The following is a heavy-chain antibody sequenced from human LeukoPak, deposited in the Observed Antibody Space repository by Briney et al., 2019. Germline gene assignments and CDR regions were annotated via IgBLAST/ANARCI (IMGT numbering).Heavy chain of an antibody. Sequence: PGRSLRLSCAASGFTFSSYAMHWVRQAPGKGLEWVAVISYDGSNKYYADSVKGRFTISRDNSKNTLYLQMNSLRAEDTAVYYCARDSILDYWGQGTLATVSS. J-gene: IGHJ4*02. CDR3: ARDSILDY. CDR2: ISYDGSNK. CDR1: GFTFSSYA. V-gene: IGHV3-30*01.